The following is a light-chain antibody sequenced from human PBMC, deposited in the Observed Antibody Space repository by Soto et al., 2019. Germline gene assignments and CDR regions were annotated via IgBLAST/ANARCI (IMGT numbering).Light chain of an antibody. CDR2: AAS. CDR3: QQSYSTPPLT. J-gene: IGKJ4*01. Sequence: DIQMTQSPSSLSASVGDRVTITCRASQSITSYLNWYQQKPGKAPSLLIYAASSLQSEVPSRFSGSGSGTDFTLTISSLQPEDFATYFCQQSYSTPPLTFGGGTKVEIK. CDR1: QSITSY. V-gene: IGKV1-39*01.